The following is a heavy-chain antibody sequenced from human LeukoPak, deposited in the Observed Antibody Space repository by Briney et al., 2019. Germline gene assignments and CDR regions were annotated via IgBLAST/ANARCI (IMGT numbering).Heavy chain of an antibody. CDR3: AKANVLRFLEWLFFDY. V-gene: IGHV3-23*01. D-gene: IGHD3-3*01. CDR2: ISGSGGST. CDR1: GFTFSSYA. J-gene: IGHJ4*02. Sequence: GGSLRLSCAASGFTFSSYAMSWARQAPGKGLEWVSAISGSGGSTYYADSVKGRFTISRDNSKNTLYLQMNSLRAEDTAVYYCAKANVLRFLEWLFFDYWGQGTLVTVSS.